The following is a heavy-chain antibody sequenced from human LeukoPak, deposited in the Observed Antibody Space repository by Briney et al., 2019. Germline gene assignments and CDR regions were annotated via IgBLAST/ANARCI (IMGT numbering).Heavy chain of an antibody. J-gene: IGHJ4*02. D-gene: IGHD2-2*01. V-gene: IGHV3-7*01. Sequence: GGSLRLSCAASGFSFSSYWMSWVRQAPGKGLEWVANIKQDGSEQNYVDPVKGRFTISRDNTKNSLYLQMNSLRAEDTAVYYCASTNSLDYWGQGTLVTVPS. CDR2: IKQDGSEQ. CDR1: GFSFSSYW. CDR3: ASTNSLDY.